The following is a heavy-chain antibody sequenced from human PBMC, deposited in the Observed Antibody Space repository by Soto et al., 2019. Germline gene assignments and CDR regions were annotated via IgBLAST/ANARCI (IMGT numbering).Heavy chain of an antibody. Sequence: QVHLVQSGAEVRKPGSSLKVSCKTSGGTFSTYTIYWVRQTPGQGLEWMGRIIPLFGTTRYAQNFQDRDTITAEESTSTTAMELSSLRAEDTALYYCARRLDDRADEGFDVWGEGTAVTVSA. V-gene: IGHV1-69*18. CDR2: IIPLFGTT. CDR3: ARRLDDRADEGFDV. J-gene: IGHJ3*01. D-gene: IGHD3-16*01. CDR1: GGTFSTYT.